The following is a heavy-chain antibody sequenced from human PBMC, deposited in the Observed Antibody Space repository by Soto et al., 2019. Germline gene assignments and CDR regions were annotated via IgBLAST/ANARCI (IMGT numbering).Heavy chain of an antibody. CDR1: GYSISSGGYY. V-gene: IGHV4-31*03. CDR3: ARGSFWSGYLRSNWFDP. Sequence: SETLSLTCTFSGYSISSGGYYWSWIRQHPGKGLEWIGYIYFSGSTYYNPSLQSRVTISVDTSKNQFSLKLSSVTAADTAVYYCARGSFWSGYLRSNWFDPWGQGTLVTAPQ. J-gene: IGHJ5*02. CDR2: IYFSGST. D-gene: IGHD3-3*01.